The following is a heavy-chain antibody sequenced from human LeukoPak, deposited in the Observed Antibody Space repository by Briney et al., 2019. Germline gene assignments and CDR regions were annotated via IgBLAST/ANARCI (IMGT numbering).Heavy chain of an antibody. Sequence: GGSLRLSCAASGFTFSSYAMSWVRQAPGKGLEWVSSVSKSDGTTYYADSVKGRLTISRDNSKNTLHLQMNGLRAEDTAVYYCARGSYGMDVWGQGTTVTVSS. CDR3: ARGSYGMDV. CDR1: GFTFSSYA. V-gene: IGHV3-23*01. CDR2: VSKSDGTT. J-gene: IGHJ6*02.